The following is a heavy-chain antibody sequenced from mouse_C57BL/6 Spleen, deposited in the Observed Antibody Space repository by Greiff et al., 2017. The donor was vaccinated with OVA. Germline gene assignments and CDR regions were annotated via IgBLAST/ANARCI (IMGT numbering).Heavy chain of an antibody. V-gene: IGHV1-26*01. CDR1: GYTFTDYY. CDR3: ARGRAYYYAMDY. Sequence: VQLQQSGPELVKPGASVKISCKASGYTFTDYYMNWVKQSHGKSLEWIGDINPNNGGTSYNQKFKGKATLTVDKSSSTAYMELRSLTSEDSAVYYCARGRAYYYAMDYWGQGTSVTVSS. D-gene: IGHD3-3*01. J-gene: IGHJ4*01. CDR2: INPNNGGT.